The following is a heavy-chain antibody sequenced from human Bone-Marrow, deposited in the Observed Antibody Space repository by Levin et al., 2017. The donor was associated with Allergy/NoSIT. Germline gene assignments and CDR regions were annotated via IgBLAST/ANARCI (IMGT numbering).Heavy chain of an antibody. CDR2: INPNSGGT. D-gene: IGHD6-13*01. V-gene: IGHV1-2*02. CDR1: GYTFTGYY. Sequence: ASVKVSCKASGYTFTGYYMHWVRQAPGQGLEWMGWINPNSGGTNYAQKFQGRVTMTRDTSISTAYMELSRLRSDDTAVYYCARDPYSSSWSPRSLGAFDIWGQGTMVTVSS. CDR3: ARDPYSSSWSPRSLGAFDI. J-gene: IGHJ3*02.